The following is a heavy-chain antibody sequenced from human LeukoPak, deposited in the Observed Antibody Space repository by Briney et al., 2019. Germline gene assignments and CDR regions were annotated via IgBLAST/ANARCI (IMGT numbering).Heavy chain of an antibody. CDR3: ARASITMISSRPFDY. J-gene: IGHJ4*02. V-gene: IGHV1-69*06. CDR2: IIPIFGTA. D-gene: IGHD3-22*01. Sequence: SVKVSCKASGYTFTSYYMHWVRQAPGQGLEWMGGIIPIFGTANYAQKFQGRVTITADKSTSTAYMELSSLRSEDTAVYYCARASITMISSRPFDYWGQGTLVTVSS. CDR1: GYTFTSYY.